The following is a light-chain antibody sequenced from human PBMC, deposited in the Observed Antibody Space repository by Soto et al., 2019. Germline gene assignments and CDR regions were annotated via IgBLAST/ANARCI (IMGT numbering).Light chain of an antibody. J-gene: IGLJ2*01. CDR3: GAWYDSLNAWV. V-gene: IGLV1-44*01. CDR1: SSSLGSHT. CDR2: INN. Sequence: QAVLTQPPSASGTLGQIVTSACSGTSSSLGSHTVNWYQQRPGAHPQLPIYINNERPAGVPDRFSGSKSGTSASLAIRGLQSEDEAEYYCGAWYDSLNAWVFGGGTKLTVL.